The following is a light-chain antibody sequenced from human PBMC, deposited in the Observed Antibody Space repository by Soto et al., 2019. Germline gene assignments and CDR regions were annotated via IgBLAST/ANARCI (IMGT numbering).Light chain of an antibody. CDR1: QSVSGTK. CDR3: QHSSSSPLLT. V-gene: IGKV3-20*01. J-gene: IGKJ4*01. CDR2: GAS. Sequence: EIVLTQSPGTLSSSPGERATLSFMASQSVSGTKLAWYQQKPGQAPRLLIYGASSRATGIPDRFSGSGSGTDFTLTISRLEPEDFAVYYCQHSSSSPLLTFGGGTKVDIK.